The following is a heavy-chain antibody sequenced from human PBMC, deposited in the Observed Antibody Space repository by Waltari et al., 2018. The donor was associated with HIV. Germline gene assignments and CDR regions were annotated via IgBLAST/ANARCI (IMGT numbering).Heavy chain of an antibody. D-gene: IGHD6-19*01. CDR2: ISAYNGNT. CDR1: GYTFTSYG. CDR3: ARVRIAVAGTFDY. J-gene: IGHJ4*02. V-gene: IGHV1-18*01. Sequence: QVQLVRSGAEVKNPGDSVKVSCKASGYTFTSYGISWVRQAPGQGHEWMGWISAYNGNTNYAQKLEGRVTMTTDTFTSTAYMGLRSVRSDDTAVYYCARVRIAVAGTFDYWGQGTLVTVSS.